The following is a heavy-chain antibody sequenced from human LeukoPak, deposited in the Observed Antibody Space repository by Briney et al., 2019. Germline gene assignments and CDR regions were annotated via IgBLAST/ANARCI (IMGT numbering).Heavy chain of an antibody. J-gene: IGHJ3*02. CDR1: GGSINGCY. CDR3: ARGKDGFLAYAFDI. CDR2: IYYRGST. Sequence: KPSETLSLTCTVSGGSINGCYWSWIRQPPGKGLESIGYIYYRGSTYYNPSLKSRLTISVDTSKNQFSLKLSSVTAADTALYYCARGKDGFLAYAFDIWGQGTMVTVSS. D-gene: IGHD3-10*01. V-gene: IGHV4-59*13.